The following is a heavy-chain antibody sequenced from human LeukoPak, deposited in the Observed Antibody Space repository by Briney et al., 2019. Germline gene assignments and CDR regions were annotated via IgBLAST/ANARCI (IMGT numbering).Heavy chain of an antibody. J-gene: IGHJ4*02. CDR3: ARDRGNDYFDS. CDR2: TWSDGRSE. CDR1: GVSLSSHG. V-gene: IGHV3-33*01. Sequence: GGSLRLSCVVSGVSLSSHGMHWVRQAPGKGLEWLTFTWSDGRSEYYADSVKGLFTVSRDNSKNTMYLQINSLRVEDTAVYYCARDRGNDYFDSWGQGTLVTVSS.